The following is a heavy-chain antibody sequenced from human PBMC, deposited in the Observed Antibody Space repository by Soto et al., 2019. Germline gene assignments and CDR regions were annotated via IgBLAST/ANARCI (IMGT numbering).Heavy chain of an antibody. CDR3: ARGILRYFDWLLSGFDY. Sequence: SETLSLTCAVYGGSFSGYYWSWIRQPPGKGLEWIGEINHSGSTNYNPSLKSRVTISVDTSKNQFSLKLSSVTAADTAVYYCARGILRYFDWLLSGFDYWGQGTLVTVSS. V-gene: IGHV4-34*01. CDR2: INHSGST. D-gene: IGHD3-9*01. J-gene: IGHJ4*02. CDR1: GGSFSGYY.